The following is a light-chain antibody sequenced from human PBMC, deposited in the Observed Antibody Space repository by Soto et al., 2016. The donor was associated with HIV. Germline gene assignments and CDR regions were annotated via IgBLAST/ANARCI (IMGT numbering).Light chain of an antibody. Sequence: SYVLPQPPSVSVAPGKTARITCGGNDIGSKSVHWYQQKPGQAPVLVVYDDDDRPSGIPERFSGSSSGNTATLTISRVEIGDEADYYCQVWDSSSDHWVFGGGTKLTV. J-gene: IGLJ3*02. CDR2: DDD. CDR1: DIGSKS. CDR3: QVWDSSSDHWV. V-gene: IGLV3-21*03.